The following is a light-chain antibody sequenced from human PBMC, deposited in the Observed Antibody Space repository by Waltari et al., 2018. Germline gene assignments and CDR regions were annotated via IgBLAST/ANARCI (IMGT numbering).Light chain of an antibody. J-gene: IGKJ4*01. CDR3: QQGNSFPLS. CDR1: QDISRW. Sequence: DIQMTQFPPSVSASVGNRVTITCWASQDISRWLAWYQQKPGKAPKFLIYAASNLQSGVPSRFSGSGSVTHFTLTISSLQPQDFSTYYCQQGNSFPLSFGGGTKVEIK. CDR2: AAS. V-gene: IGKV1-12*01.